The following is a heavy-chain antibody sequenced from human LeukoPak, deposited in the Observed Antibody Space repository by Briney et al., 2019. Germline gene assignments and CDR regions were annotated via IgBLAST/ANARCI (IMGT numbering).Heavy chain of an antibody. D-gene: IGHD7-27*01. V-gene: IGHV3-53*01. CDR1: GFTVSSNY. CDR2: IYSGGRT. CDR3: ARDTGIDAFDI. J-gene: IGHJ3*02. Sequence: GGSLSLSCAASGFTVSSNYMSWVRQAPGKGLEWVSVIYSGGRTNYADSVKGRFTISRDNSKNTLYLQMNSLRAEDTAVYYCARDTGIDAFDIWGQGTMVTVSS.